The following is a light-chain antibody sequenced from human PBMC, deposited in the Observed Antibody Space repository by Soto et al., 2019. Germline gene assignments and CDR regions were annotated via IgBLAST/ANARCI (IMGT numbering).Light chain of an antibody. V-gene: IGKV3D-20*01. CDR2: DAS. CDR1: QSVSSSY. CDR3: QQYGSSPGT. J-gene: IGKJ3*01. Sequence: EIVLTQSPATLSLSPGERATLSCRASQSVSSSYLAWYQQKPGLAPRLLIYDASSRATGIPDRFSGSGSGTDFTLTISRLEPEDFAVYYCQQYGSSPGTFGPGTKVDIK.